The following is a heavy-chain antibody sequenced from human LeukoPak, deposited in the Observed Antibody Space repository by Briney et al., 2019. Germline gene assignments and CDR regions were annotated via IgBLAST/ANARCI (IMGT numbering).Heavy chain of an antibody. V-gene: IGHV3-23*01. J-gene: IGHJ3*02. CDR1: GFTFSSYS. Sequence: GGSLRLSCAASGFTFSSYSMNWVRQAPGKGLEWVSFIGVGGGNTNYADSVKGRFAISRDNSKDTLYLQMNSLRAEDTAVYYCVQEGPRGLAFDIWGQGTKVTVSS. CDR2: IGVGGGNT. CDR3: VQEGPRGLAFDI.